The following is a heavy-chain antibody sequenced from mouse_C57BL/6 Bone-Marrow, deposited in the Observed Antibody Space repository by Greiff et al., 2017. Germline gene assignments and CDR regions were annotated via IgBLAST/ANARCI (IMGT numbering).Heavy chain of an antibody. CDR3: ARHGMVTTDYFDY. CDR2: ISSGGSYT. V-gene: IGHV5-6*01. CDR1: GFTFSSYG. J-gene: IGHJ2*01. D-gene: IGHD2-2*01. Sequence: EVMLVESGGDLVKPGGSLKLSCAASGFTFSSYGMSWVRQTPDKRLEWVATISSGGSYTYYPDSVKGRFTISRDNAKNTLYLQMSSLKSEDTAMYYCARHGMVTTDYFDYWGQGTTLTVSS.